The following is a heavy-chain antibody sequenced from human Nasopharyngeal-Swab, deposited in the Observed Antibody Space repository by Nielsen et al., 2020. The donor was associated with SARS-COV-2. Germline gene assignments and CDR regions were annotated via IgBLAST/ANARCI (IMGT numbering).Heavy chain of an antibody. V-gene: IGHV5-10-1*01. CDR1: GHSITDYW. Sequence: GESLKISCKGSGHSITDYWITWVRQMPGKGLEWMGRTDPRDSFIDYSPSFRGHVTISADKSINTVFLQWSSLKASDSAIYYCARRSIVGVRLNPYNGMDVWGQGTTVTVSS. J-gene: IGHJ6*02. D-gene: IGHD1-26*01. CDR2: TDPRDSFI. CDR3: ARRSIVGVRLNPYNGMDV.